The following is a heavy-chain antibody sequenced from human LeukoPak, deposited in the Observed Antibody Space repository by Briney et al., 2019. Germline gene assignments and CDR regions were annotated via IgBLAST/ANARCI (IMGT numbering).Heavy chain of an antibody. D-gene: IGHD3-22*01. CDR1: GFTFSSYA. CDR2: ISYDGSNK. J-gene: IGHJ4*02. CDR3: ASNLEDYYDSSGYSLVPGY. Sequence: GGSLRLSCAASGFTFSSYAMHWVRQAPGKGLEWVAVISYDGSNKYYADSVKGRFTISRDNSKNTLYLQMNSLRAEDTAVYYCASNLEDYYDSSGYSLVPGYWGQGTLVTVSS. V-gene: IGHV3-30-3*01.